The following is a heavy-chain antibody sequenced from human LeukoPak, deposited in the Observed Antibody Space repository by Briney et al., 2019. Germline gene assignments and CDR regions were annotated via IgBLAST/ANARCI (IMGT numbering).Heavy chain of an antibody. CDR1: GFTFRSYE. D-gene: IGHD6-19*01. CDR2: ISSSFTT. V-gene: IGHV3-48*03. J-gene: IGHJ4*02. CDR3: AKGSRYSSGWYDPFDY. Sequence: SGGSLRLSCVASGFTFRSYEMNWVRQAPGKGLEWVSYISSSFTTNYADSVKGRFTISRDNAKNSLYLQMNSLRAEDTAVYYCAKGSRYSSGWYDPFDYWGQGTLVTVSS.